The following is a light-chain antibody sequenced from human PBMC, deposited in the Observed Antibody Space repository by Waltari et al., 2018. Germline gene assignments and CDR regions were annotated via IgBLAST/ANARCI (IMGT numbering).Light chain of an antibody. V-gene: IGKV3-15*01. CDR3: QQYNNWPPYT. Sequence: EIVMTQSPATLSVSPGERATLSCRASQSVSSNLAWYQQKPGQAPRLLIYGASTRATGIPARFRGSGSGTEFTLTISSLQSEDFAVYCCQQYNNWPPYTFGQGTKLEIK. CDR1: QSVSSN. CDR2: GAS. J-gene: IGKJ2*01.